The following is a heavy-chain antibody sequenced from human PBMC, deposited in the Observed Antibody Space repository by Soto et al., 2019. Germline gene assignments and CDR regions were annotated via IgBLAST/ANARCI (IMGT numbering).Heavy chain of an antibody. D-gene: IGHD2-2*01. CDR2: INPGNGDT. CDR1: GYSFTKYG. Sequence: XSVNVSYQTSGYSFTKYGLPWVRQAPGQSLEWMGWINPGNGDTKYSQKFQGRVTITRDTSATTAYMELSSLRSEDSAVFYCARTDCSSTSCYNYYYYGMDVWGQGTTVTVSS. J-gene: IGHJ6*02. CDR3: ARTDCSSTSCYNYYYYGMDV. V-gene: IGHV1-3*01.